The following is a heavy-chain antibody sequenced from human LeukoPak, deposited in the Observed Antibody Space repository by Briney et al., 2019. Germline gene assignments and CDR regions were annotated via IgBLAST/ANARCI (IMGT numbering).Heavy chain of an antibody. CDR2: IIPIFGTA. D-gene: IGHD6-13*01. J-gene: IGHJ4*02. Sequence: GASVKVSCKASGGTFSSYAISWVRQAPGQGLEWMGGIIPIFGTANYAQKFQGRVTITADESTSTAYMELSSLRSEDTAVYYCARDRPSIAAANRGYFDYWGQGTLVTVSS. CDR1: GGTFSSYA. V-gene: IGHV1-69*13. CDR3: ARDRPSIAAANRGYFDY.